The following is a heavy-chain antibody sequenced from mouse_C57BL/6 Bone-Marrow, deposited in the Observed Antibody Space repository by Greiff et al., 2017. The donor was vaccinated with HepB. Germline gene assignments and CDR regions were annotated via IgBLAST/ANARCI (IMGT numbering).Heavy chain of an antibody. Sequence: QVQLQQSGAELVRPGASVTLSCKASGYTFTDYEMHWVKQTPVHGLEWIGAIDPETGGTAYNQKFKGKAILTADKSSSTAYMELRSLTSEDSAVYYCTRGEGLLLRYTWFAYWGQGTLVTVSA. D-gene: IGHD1-1*01. J-gene: IGHJ3*01. CDR1: GYTFTDYE. V-gene: IGHV1-15*01. CDR3: TRGEGLLLRYTWFAY. CDR2: IDPETGGT.